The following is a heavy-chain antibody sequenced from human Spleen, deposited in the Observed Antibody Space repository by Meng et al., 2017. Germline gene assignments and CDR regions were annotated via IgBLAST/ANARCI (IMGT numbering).Heavy chain of an antibody. D-gene: IGHD4-11*01. V-gene: IGHV4-34*01. CDR3: ARGPTTMAHDFDY. J-gene: IGHJ4*02. Sequence: QVQQQQWGARLLNPSETLSLTCVVFIGSFSGDYWRWIRQPPGKGLEWIGEINHSGSTNYNPSLESRATISVDTSQNNLSLKLSSVTAADSAVYYCARGPTTMAHDFDYWGQGTLVTVSS. CDR2: INHSGST. CDR1: IGSFSGDY.